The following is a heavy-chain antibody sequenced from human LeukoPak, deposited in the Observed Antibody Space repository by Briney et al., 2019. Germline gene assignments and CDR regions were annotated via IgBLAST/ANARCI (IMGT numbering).Heavy chain of an antibody. CDR2: IYYSGST. CDR1: GGSISSYY. V-gene: IGHV4-59*01. CDR3: ARVYSGYDLTYYYYYMDV. J-gene: IGHJ6*03. D-gene: IGHD5-12*01. Sequence: PSETLSLTCTVSGGSISSYYWSWIRQPPGKGLEWIGYIYYSGSTNYNPSLKSRVTISVDTSKNQFSLKLSSVTAADTAVYYCARVYSGYDLTYYYYYMDVWGKGTTVTVSS.